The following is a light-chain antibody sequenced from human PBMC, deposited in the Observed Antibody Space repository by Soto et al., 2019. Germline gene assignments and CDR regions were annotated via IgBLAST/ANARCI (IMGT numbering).Light chain of an antibody. V-gene: IGLV2-8*01. CDR3: KSYAGSNTYV. J-gene: IGLJ1*01. Sequence: QSVLTQPPSASGSPGQSVTISCTGTKSDIGVYDSVSWYQHHPGKAPRLIIYEVVQRPSGVPDRFSGSKSGNTASLTVSGLQAADEADYFCKSYAGSNTYVFGSGTKVTV. CDR2: EVV. CDR1: KSDIGVYDS.